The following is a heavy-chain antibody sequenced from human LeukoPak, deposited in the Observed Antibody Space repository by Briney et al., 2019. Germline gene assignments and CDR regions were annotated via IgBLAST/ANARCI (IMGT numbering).Heavy chain of an antibody. V-gene: IGHV3-23*01. D-gene: IGHD2-2*01. Sequence: GGSLRLSCAASGFTFSSYAMSWVRQAPGKGLEWVPMITSGGGSTYHADSVKGRFTISRDNSKNTLYLQMTSLRAEDTAVYYCTKDHPDCRGTSCLLFDSWGQGTLVTVSS. CDR3: TKDHPDCRGTSCLLFDS. CDR2: ITSGGGST. J-gene: IGHJ4*02. CDR1: GFTFSSYA.